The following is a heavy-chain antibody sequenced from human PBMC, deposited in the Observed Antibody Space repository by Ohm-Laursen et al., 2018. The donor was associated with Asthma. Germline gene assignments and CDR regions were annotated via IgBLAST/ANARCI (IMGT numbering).Heavy chain of an antibody. CDR2: INSDGRNT. V-gene: IGHV3-74*01. CDR1: GFTFTTFW. CDR3: ASSRYSYSLA. Sequence: SLRLSCAASGFTFTTFWMHWVRQAPGKGLVWVSRINSDGRNTIYADSVKGRFTISRDNAKSTLYLQMNSLRPEDTAVYFCASSRYSYSLAWGQGTLVTVPS. J-gene: IGHJ5*02. D-gene: IGHD3-16*02.